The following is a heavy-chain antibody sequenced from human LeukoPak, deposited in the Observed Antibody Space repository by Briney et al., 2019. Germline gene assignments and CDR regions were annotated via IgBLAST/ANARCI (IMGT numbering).Heavy chain of an antibody. CDR1: GGSFSGYN. Sequence: SETLSLTCAVSGGSFSGYNWSWICQPPRKGLGWVGEINHSGSANTNPSLKSRVTISVDTPKNQSSLKLSSVTAADTAVYYCARGLSRPLHARYSSSWYFCDYWGQGTLV. CDR3: ARGLSRPLHARYSSSWYFCDY. CDR2: INHSGSA. V-gene: IGHV4-34*01. D-gene: IGHD6-13*01. J-gene: IGHJ4*02.